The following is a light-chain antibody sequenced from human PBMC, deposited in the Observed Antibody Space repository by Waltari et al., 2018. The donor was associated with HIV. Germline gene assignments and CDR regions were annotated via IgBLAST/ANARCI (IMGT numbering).Light chain of an antibody. CDR1: PSVSNN. V-gene: IGKV3-15*01. J-gene: IGKJ1*01. CDR2: DAA. Sequence: EVVLTQSPGTASVSPGESATLSCRTSPSVSNNLVWSQMKPGQAPRLVIYDAATRATGIPVRFSGSGSGTEFTLTISSLQSEDFAVYYCQQYKNWPRTFGRGTKVEI. CDR3: QQYKNWPRT.